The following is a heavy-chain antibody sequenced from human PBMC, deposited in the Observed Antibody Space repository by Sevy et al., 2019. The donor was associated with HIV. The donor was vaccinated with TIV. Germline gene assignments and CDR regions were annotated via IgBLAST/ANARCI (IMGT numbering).Heavy chain of an antibody. Sequence: SETLSLTCTVSGASISSSGYYWGWSRQPPGKGLEWIASINYRGITFDNPSLKSRITISADMSKNQFSLDLNSVTAADTAIYYCAGLILTYNNGWSYYDYWGQGTVVTVSS. CDR2: INYRGIT. J-gene: IGHJ4*02. D-gene: IGHD6-19*01. V-gene: IGHV4-39*01. CDR3: AGLILTYNNGWSYYDY. CDR1: GASISSSGYY.